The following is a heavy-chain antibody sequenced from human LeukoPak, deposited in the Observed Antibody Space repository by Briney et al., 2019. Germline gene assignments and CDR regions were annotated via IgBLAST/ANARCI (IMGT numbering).Heavy chain of an antibody. CDR1: GFIFSGYG. V-gene: IGHV3-23*01. J-gene: IGHJ4*02. CDR3: AKESEGASPAY. Sequence: AGGSLRLSCVVSGFIFSGYGLSWVRQTPGKGLEWVSATSYSGDGAYYADSVRGRFTASRDSSTNTYYLQMDSLRAEDTAVYYCAKESEGASPAYWGRGTLVTVSS. D-gene: IGHD3-16*01. CDR2: TSYSGDGA.